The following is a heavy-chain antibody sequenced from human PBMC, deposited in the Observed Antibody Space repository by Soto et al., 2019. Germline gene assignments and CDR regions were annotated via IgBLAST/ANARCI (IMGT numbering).Heavy chain of an antibody. CDR1: GFSLSTCGVG. Sequence: QITLKESGPTLVKPTQTLTLTCTFSGFSLSTCGVGVGWIRQPPGKALEWLALIYWDDDKRYSPSLKSRLTITKDTSKNQVVLTMTNMDPVDTATYYCARQRYSSSWYHYYYGMDVWGQGTTVTVSS. CDR3: ARQRYSSSWYHYYYGMDV. V-gene: IGHV2-5*02. J-gene: IGHJ6*02. D-gene: IGHD6-13*01. CDR2: IYWDDDK.